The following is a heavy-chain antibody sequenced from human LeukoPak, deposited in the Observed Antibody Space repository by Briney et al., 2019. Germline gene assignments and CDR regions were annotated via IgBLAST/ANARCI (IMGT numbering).Heavy chain of an antibody. D-gene: IGHD6-13*01. CDR3: AKDHGSSDWYYFDY. CDR2: IHYDGSNN. Sequence: PGGSLRLSCAASGFTFNSYGMSWVRQAPGKGLEWVAFIHYDGSNNYYADSVKGRFTISRDNSKNTLYLQMNTLRADDTAVYYCAKDHGSSDWYYFDYWGQGTLVTVSS. CDR1: GFTFNSYG. V-gene: IGHV3-30*02. J-gene: IGHJ4*02.